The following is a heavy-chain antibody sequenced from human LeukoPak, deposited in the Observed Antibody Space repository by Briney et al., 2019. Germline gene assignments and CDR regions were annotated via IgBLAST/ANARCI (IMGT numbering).Heavy chain of an antibody. J-gene: IGHJ6*03. V-gene: IGHV1-8*01. CDR3: ARGLGLAAMVSGYYYYYYMDV. CDR2: MNPNSGNT. CDR1: GYTFTSYD. D-gene: IGHD5-18*01. Sequence: GASVEVSCKASGYTFTSYDINWVRQATGQGLEWMGWMNPNSGNTGYAQKFQGRVAMTRNTSISTAYMELSSLRSEDTAVYYCARGLGLAAMVSGYYYYYYMDVWGKGTTVTVSS.